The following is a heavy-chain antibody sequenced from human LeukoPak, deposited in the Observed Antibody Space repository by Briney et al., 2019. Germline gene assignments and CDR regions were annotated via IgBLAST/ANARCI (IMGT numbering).Heavy chain of an antibody. CDR1: GGSISSYY. D-gene: IGHD5-12*01. V-gene: IGHV4-59*12. CDR3: ARVSGYSGYDLNLFDY. CDR2: IYYSGST. J-gene: IGHJ4*02. Sequence: SETLSLTCTVSGGSISSYYWSWIRQPPGKGLEWIGYIYYSGSTNYNPSLKSRVTISVDRSKNQFSLKLSSVTAADTAVYYCARVSGYSGYDLNLFDYWGQGTLVTVSS.